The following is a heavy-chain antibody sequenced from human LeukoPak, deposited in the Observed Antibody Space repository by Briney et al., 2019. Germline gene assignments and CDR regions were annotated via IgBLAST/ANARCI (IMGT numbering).Heavy chain of an antibody. CDR3: AKDSLYGDYGWYDY. J-gene: IGHJ4*02. CDR2: ISWNSGSI. Sequence: GGSLRLSCAASGFTFDDYAMHWVRQAPGKGLEWVSGISWNSGSIGYADSVKGRFIISRDNAKNSLYLQMNSLRAEDTALYYCAKDSLYGDYGWYDYWGQGTLVTVSS. CDR1: GFTFDDYA. V-gene: IGHV3-9*01. D-gene: IGHD4-17*01.